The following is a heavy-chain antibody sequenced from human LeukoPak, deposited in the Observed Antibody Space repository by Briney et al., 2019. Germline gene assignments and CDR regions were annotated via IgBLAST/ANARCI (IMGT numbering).Heavy chain of an antibody. CDR1: GGFFSGYY. CDR3: ARGWQWLVA. V-gene: IGHV4-34*01. J-gene: IGHJ4*02. CDR2: INHSGST. D-gene: IGHD6-19*01. Sequence: SETVYLTCAVYGGFFSGYYCSWIRQPPGKGLEWIGGINHSGSTNYNPSLKSRVTISVDTSKNQFSLKLSSVTAADTAVYYCARGWQWLVAWGQGTLVTVSS.